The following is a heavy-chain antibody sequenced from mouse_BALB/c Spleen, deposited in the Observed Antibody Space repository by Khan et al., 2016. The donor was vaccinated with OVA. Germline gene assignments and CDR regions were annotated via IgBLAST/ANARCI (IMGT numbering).Heavy chain of an antibody. V-gene: IGHV1S81*02. Sequence: QVQLQQPGAELVKPGGSVKISCKASGYTFTSYYMYWVKQRPGQGLEWIGGINPNNGDSSFNEKVKNRATLTVDRSSSTAYMQLVTLTSEVSAVYFFARSGYGTPFSYWGQWTLVTVSA. CDR3: ARSGYGTPFSY. D-gene: IGHD2-1*01. CDR2: INPNNGDS. CDR1: GYTFTSYY. J-gene: IGHJ3*01.